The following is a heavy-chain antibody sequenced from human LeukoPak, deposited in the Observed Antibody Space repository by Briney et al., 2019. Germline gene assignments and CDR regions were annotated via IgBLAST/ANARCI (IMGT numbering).Heavy chain of an antibody. V-gene: IGHV1-69*04. CDR2: IIPILGIA. J-gene: IGHJ5*02. D-gene: IGHD3-22*01. CDR3: ARSLVVVTNNWFDP. Sequence: ASVTVSCKASGGTFSSYAISWVRQAPGQGLEWMGRIIPILGIANYAQKFQGRVTITADKSTSTAYMELSSLRSEDTAVYYCARSLVVVTNNWFDPWGQGTLVTVSS. CDR1: GGTFSSYA.